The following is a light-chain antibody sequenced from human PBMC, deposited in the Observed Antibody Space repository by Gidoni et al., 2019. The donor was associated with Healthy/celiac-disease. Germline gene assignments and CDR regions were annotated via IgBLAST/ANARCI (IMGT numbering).Light chain of an antibody. CDR1: QSVSSY. Sequence: EIVLTQSPATLSLSPGERATLSCRASQSVSSYLAWYQQKPGQAPRLLIYDASNRATGIPARCSDSGSGTDFTLTISSLEPEDFAVYYCQQRSNWPPTFGQGTKVEIK. V-gene: IGKV3-11*01. J-gene: IGKJ1*01. CDR3: QQRSNWPPT. CDR2: DAS.